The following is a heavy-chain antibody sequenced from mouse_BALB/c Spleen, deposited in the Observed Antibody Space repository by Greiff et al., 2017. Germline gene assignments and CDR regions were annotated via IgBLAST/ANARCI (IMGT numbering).Heavy chain of an antibody. Sequence: DVHLVESGGDLVKPGGSLKLSCAASGFTFSSYGMSWVRQTPDKRLEWVATISSGGSYTYYPDSVKGRFTISRDNAKNTLYLQMSSLKSEDTAMYYCARNDYDGPLAYWGQGTLVTVSA. D-gene: IGHD2-4*01. J-gene: IGHJ3*01. CDR1: GFTFSSYG. CDR2: ISSGGSYT. CDR3: ARNDYDGPLAY. V-gene: IGHV5-6*01.